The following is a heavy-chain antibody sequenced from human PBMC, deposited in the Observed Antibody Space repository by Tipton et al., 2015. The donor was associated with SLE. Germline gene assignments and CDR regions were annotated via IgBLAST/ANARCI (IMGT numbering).Heavy chain of an antibody. D-gene: IGHD6-6*01. CDR2: IYYSGST. CDR1: GGSISSSSYY. J-gene: IGHJ3*02. CDR3: ARDPTYSSSSEVAAFDI. Sequence: TLSLTCTVSGGSISSSSYYWGWIRQPPGKGLEWIGSIYYSGSTNYNPSLKSRVTISVDTSKNQFSLKLSSVTAADTAVYYCARDPTYSSSSEVAAFDIWGRGTMVTVSS. V-gene: IGHV4-39*07.